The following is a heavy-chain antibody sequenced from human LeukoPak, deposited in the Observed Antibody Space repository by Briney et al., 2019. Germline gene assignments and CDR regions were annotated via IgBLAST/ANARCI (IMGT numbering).Heavy chain of an antibody. CDR1: GGSIRSYY. CDR3: AKDAGHYDISGLRWFDP. D-gene: IGHD3-16*01. V-gene: IGHV4-59*01. CDR2: IYYSGIT. Sequence: SETLSLTCTVSGGSIRSYYWSWIRQPPGRGLEWIGYIYYSGITNYNPSLKSRVTISVDTSKSQVSLKLRSVTAADTAVYYCAKDAGHYDISGLRWFDPWGQGTLVTVSS. J-gene: IGHJ5*02.